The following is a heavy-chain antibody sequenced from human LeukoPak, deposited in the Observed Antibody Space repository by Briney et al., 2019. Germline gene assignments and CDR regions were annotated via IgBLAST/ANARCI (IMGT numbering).Heavy chain of an antibody. Sequence: SQTLCLTCTVSGCSFSSGGYYWSWIRQHPGKGLEWIGYIYYSGSTYYNPSLKSRVTISVDTSKNQFSLKLSSVIATDTAVYYCARLGGPHYYYYGMDVWGQGTTVTVSS. CDR3: ARLGGPHYYYYGMDV. CDR1: GCSFSSGGYY. J-gene: IGHJ6*02. V-gene: IGHV4-31*03. CDR2: IYYSGST.